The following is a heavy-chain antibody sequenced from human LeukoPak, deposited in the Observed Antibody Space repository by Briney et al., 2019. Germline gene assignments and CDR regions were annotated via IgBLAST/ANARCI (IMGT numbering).Heavy chain of an antibody. CDR2: IYYSGST. CDR3: ATQRGDGGNSFDY. CDR1: GGSISSSSYY. V-gene: IGHV4-39*01. D-gene: IGHD4-23*01. Sequence: PSETLSLTCTVSGGSISSSSYYWGWIRQPPGKGLEWIGSIYYSGSTYYNPSLKSRVTISVDTSKNQFSLKLSSVTAADTAVYYCATQRGDGGNSFDYWGQGTLVTVSS. J-gene: IGHJ4*02.